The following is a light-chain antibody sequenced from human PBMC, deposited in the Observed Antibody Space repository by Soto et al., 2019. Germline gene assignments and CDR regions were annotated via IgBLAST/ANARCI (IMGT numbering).Light chain of an antibody. CDR1: SSDVGGYNY. CDR2: EVS. Sequence: QSVLTQPASVSGSPGQSITISCTGTSSDVGGYNYVSWYQQHPGKAPKLMIYEVSNRPSGVSNRFSGSKSGNTASLTISGPQAEDEADYYCQPYNNWPLTFGGGTK. V-gene: IGLV2-14*01. CDR3: QPYNNWPLT. J-gene: IGLJ2*01.